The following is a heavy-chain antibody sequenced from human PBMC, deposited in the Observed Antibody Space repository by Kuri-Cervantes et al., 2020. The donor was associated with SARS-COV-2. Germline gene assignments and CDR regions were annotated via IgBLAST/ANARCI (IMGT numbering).Heavy chain of an antibody. Sequence: ESLKISCTVSGGSISSSSYYWGWIRQPPGKGLEWIGSIYYSGSTYYNPSLKSRVTISVDTSKNQFSLKLSSVTAADTAVYYCARVGRFLEWLLSVGGYYYYMDVRGKGTTVTVSS. V-gene: IGHV4-39*07. J-gene: IGHJ6*03. D-gene: IGHD3-3*01. CDR1: GGSISSSSYY. CDR3: ARVGRFLEWLLSVGGYYYYMDV. CDR2: IYYSGST.